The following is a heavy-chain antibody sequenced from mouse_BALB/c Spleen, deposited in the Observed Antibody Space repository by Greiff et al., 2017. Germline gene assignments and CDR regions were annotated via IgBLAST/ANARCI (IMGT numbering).Heavy chain of an antibody. CDR2: ISYSGST. CDR1: GYSITSDYA. D-gene: IGHD2-3*01. Sequence: EVKLQESGPGLVKPSQSLSLTCTVTGYSITSDYAWNWIRQFPGNKLEWMGYISYSGSTSYNPSLKSRISITRDTSKNQFFLQLNSVTTEDTATYYCARARWRGFAYWGQGTLVTVSA. V-gene: IGHV3-2*02. J-gene: IGHJ3*01. CDR3: ARARWRGFAY.